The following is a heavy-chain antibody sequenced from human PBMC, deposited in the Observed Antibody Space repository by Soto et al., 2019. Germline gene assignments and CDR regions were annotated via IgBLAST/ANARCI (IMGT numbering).Heavy chain of an antibody. CDR2: ISYGGST. V-gene: IGHV4-30-4*01. CDR3: ARDRAHFYESSGRLDL. CDR1: GDSMNNGDYF. D-gene: IGHD3-22*01. J-gene: IGHJ4*02. Sequence: SETLSLTCSVSGDSMNNGDYFWTWIRQTPGKSLQWIGYISYGGSTFYNPSLKTRLAMSVDTSKNQFSVRLRSVTAADTAVYYCARDRAHFYESSGRLDLWGQGMLVTVSS.